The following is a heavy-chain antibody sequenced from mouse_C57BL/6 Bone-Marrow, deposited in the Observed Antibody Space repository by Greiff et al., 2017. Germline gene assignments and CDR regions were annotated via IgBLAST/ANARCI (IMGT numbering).Heavy chain of an antibody. Sequence: VQLQQPGAELVKPGASVKVSCKASGYTFTSYWMHWVKQRPGQGLEWIGRIHPSDSDTNYNQKFKGKATLTVDKSSSTAYMQLSSLTSEDSAVSYCAIYIPYYDYEYYYAMDYWGQGTSVTVSS. J-gene: IGHJ4*01. D-gene: IGHD2-4*01. CDR3: AIYIPYYDYEYYYAMDY. V-gene: IGHV1-74*01. CDR1: GYTFTSYW. CDR2: IHPSDSDT.